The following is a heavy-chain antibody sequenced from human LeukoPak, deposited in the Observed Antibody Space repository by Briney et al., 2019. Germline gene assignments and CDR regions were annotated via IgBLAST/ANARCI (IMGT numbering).Heavy chain of an antibody. V-gene: IGHV1-69-2*01. CDR3: ASNYDSSGYSPSHYMDD. CDR1: GYTFTDYY. D-gene: IGHD3-22*01. CDR2: VDPEDGET. J-gene: IGHJ6*03. Sequence: ASVKVSCKASGYTFTDYYIHWVQQAPGKGLEWMGRVDPEDGETIYAEKFQGRVIITADTSTDTAYMELSSLRSEDTAVYYCASNYDSSGYSPSHYMDDWDKGTTVTVSS.